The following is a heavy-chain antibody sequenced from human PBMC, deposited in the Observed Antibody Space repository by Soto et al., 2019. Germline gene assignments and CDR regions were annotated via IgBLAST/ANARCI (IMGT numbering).Heavy chain of an antibody. J-gene: IGHJ4*02. Sequence: GASVKVSCKASGGTFSSYAISWVRQAPGQGLEWMGGIIPIFGTANYAQKFQGRVTITADESTSTAYMELSSLRSEDTAVYYCARDSPEYSGSCDWGQGTLVTVSS. CDR3: ARDSPEYSGSCD. CDR1: GGTFSSYA. V-gene: IGHV1-69*13. CDR2: IIPIFGTA. D-gene: IGHD1-26*01.